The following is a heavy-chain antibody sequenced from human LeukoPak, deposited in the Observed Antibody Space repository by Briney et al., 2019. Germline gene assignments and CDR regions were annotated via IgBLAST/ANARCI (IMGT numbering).Heavy chain of an antibody. D-gene: IGHD3-10*01. CDR3: ARLFGGWFDP. Sequence: SETLSLTCTVSGGSISSYYWSWIRQPPGKGLEWIGYIYTSGSTNYNPSLNSRVTISVDTSKNQFSLKLSSVTAADTAVYYCARLFGGWFDPWGQGTLVTVSS. CDR1: GGSISSYY. CDR2: IYTSGST. V-gene: IGHV4-4*09. J-gene: IGHJ5*02.